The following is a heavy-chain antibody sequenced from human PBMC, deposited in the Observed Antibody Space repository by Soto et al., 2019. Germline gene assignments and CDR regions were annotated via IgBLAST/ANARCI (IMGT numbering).Heavy chain of an antibody. Sequence: GASVKVSCKASGYTFTSYGISWVRQAPGQGLEWMGWISTFHGNTNYAQKFQGSVTMTTDTSTSTAYMELRSLTSDDTAIYYCARDTYDTTGYPIDYWGQGTLVTVSS. V-gene: IGHV1-18*04. D-gene: IGHD3-22*01. J-gene: IGHJ4*02. CDR1: GYTFTSYG. CDR2: ISTFHGNT. CDR3: ARDTYDTTGYPIDY.